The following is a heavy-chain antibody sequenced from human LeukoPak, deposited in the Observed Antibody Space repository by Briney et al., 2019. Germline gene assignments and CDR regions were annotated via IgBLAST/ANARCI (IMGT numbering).Heavy chain of an antibody. CDR3: ARDRLAYSSSSFNWFDP. CDR1: GYTFTSYG. CDR2: ISAYNGNT. V-gene: IGHV1-18*01. Sequence: GASVKVSCKASGYTFTSYGISWVRQAPGQGLEWMGWISAYNGNTNYAQKLQGRVTMTTDTSTSTAYMELRSLRSDDTAVYYCARDRLAYSSSSFNWFDPWGQGTLVTVSS. J-gene: IGHJ5*02. D-gene: IGHD6-13*01.